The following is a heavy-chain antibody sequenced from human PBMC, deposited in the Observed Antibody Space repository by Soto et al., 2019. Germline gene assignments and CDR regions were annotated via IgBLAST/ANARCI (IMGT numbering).Heavy chain of an antibody. J-gene: IGHJ4*02. CDR2: IYSDGST. D-gene: IGHD3-9*01. CDR1: GFTVNSNY. V-gene: IGHV3-66*01. Sequence: GGSLRLSCAASGFTVNSNYTIWVRQAPGKGLEWVSVIYSDGSTYYADSVKGRFIISRDNSNNTLYFQMNSLRAEDTAVYYCATLTKYDILTGFYPCWGQGT. CDR3: ATLTKYDILTGFYPC.